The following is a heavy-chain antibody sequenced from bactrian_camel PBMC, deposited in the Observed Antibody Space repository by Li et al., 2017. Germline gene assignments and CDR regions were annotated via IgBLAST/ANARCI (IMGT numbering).Heavy chain of an antibody. V-gene: IGHV3S55*01. CDR2: ISPGGRT. J-gene: IGHJ4*01. CDR3: AANLYLWSTCVVAGTFHN. Sequence: VQLVESGGGSVQAGGSLRLSCAASGFTFSSYCMGWFRQAPGKEREGVVVISPGGRTTYVDSVTGRFTISRDNAKNILYLQMNSLQPEDTAIYYCAANLYLWSTCVVAGTFHNWGQGTQVTVS. D-gene: IGHD6*01. CDR1: GFTFSSYC.